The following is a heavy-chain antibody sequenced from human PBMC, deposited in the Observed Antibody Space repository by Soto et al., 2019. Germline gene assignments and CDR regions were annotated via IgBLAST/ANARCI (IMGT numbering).Heavy chain of an antibody. V-gene: IGHV4-61*01. D-gene: IGHD6-19*01. Sequence: SETLSLTCTVSGGSVSSGSYYWSWIRQPPGKGLEWIGYIYYSGSTNYNPSLKRRVTISVDTSKNQFSLKLSSVTAADTAVYYCARGIEGWYQGRYYYGMDVWGQGTTVPVSS. CDR3: ARGIEGWYQGRYYYGMDV. CDR2: IYYSGST. CDR1: GGSVSSGSYY. J-gene: IGHJ6*02.